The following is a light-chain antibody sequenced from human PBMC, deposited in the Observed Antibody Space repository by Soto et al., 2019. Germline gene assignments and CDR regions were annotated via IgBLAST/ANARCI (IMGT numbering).Light chain of an antibody. Sequence: DIQMTQSPSSLSASVGDRVTITCRASQSISSYLNWYQNKPGKAPKLLIYAASSLPTGVPSRFSGSRSGTDFALTISSLQREDFATYYCQQTDTFPRTFGQGTKVEMK. CDR1: QSISSY. J-gene: IGKJ1*01. V-gene: IGKV1-39*01. CDR2: AAS. CDR3: QQTDTFPRT.